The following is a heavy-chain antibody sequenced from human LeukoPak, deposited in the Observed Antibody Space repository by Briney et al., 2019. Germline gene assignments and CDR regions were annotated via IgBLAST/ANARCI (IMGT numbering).Heavy chain of an antibody. Sequence: SETLSLTXTVSGGSISSYYWSWIRQPPGKRLEWIGYIYYSGSTNYNPSLKSRVTISVDTSKNQFSLKLSSVTAADTAVYYCASSWLAAAFFDYWGQGTLVTVSS. CDR2: IYYSGST. CDR1: GGSISSYY. CDR3: ASSWLAAAFFDY. V-gene: IGHV4-59*01. D-gene: IGHD6-13*01. J-gene: IGHJ4*02.